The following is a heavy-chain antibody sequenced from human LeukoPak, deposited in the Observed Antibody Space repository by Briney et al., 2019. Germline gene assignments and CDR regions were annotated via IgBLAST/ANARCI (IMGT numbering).Heavy chain of an antibody. V-gene: IGHV1-69*04. Sequence: SVKVSCKASGGTFSSYAISWVRQAPGQGLEWMGRIIPILGIANCAQKFQGRVTITADKSTSTAYMELSSLRSEDTAVHYCARGVYSSSWSQLGPWGQGTLVTVSS. D-gene: IGHD6-13*01. CDR2: IIPILGIA. J-gene: IGHJ5*02. CDR3: ARGVYSSSWSQLGP. CDR1: GGTFSSYA.